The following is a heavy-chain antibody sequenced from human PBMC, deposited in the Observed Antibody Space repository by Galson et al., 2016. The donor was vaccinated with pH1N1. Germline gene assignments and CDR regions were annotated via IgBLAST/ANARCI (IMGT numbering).Heavy chain of an antibody. D-gene: IGHD3-9*01. Sequence: SLRLSCAASGFTFNIFAMSWVRQAPGKGPEWVSSISASGANTNYADPVKGRFTISRDNSKNTLYLQTNSLRAEDTAIYFCARDRAPESFDWLSYFDSWGQGTLVTVSS. J-gene: IGHJ4*01. CDR1: GFTFNIFA. CDR3: ARDRAPESFDWLSYFDS. CDR2: ISASGANT. V-gene: IGHV3-23*01.